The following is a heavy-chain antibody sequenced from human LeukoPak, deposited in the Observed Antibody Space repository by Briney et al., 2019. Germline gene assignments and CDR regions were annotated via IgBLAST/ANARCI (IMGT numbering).Heavy chain of an antibody. Sequence: GRSLRLSCAASGFTFSSYAMHWVRQAPGKGLEWVAVILYDGSNEYYADSVKGRFTISRDNSKNTLYLQMNSLRAEDAAVYYCAKDPEYSSGWYVDYWGQGTLVTVSS. V-gene: IGHV3-30*18. J-gene: IGHJ4*02. CDR2: ILYDGSNE. D-gene: IGHD6-19*01. CDR1: GFTFSSYA. CDR3: AKDPEYSSGWYVDY.